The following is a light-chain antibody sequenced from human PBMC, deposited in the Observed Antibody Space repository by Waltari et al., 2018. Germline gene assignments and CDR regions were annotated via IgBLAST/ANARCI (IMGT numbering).Light chain of an antibody. CDR1: SSDVGSYNR. CDR2: EVS. Sequence: QSALTQPTSVSGSPGHSVTISCTGPSSDVGSYNRVPWYQQPPDTAPKLIIYEVSERPSGVPDRFSGSKSANTAFLTISGLQAEDEADYFCSSYTSSSTWVFGTGTKVTVL. J-gene: IGLJ1*01. CDR3: SSYTSSSTWV. V-gene: IGLV2-18*02.